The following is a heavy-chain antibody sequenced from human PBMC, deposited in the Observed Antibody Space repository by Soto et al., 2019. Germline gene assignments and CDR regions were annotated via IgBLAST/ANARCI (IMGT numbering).Heavy chain of an antibody. Sequence: GGSLSLSCAASGFTFSSYAMHWVRQAPGKGLEWVAVISYDGSNKYYADSVKGRFTISRDNSKNTLYLQMNSLRAEDTAVYYCARGRGSGWYRPMDYWGQGTLVTVSS. J-gene: IGHJ4*02. CDR1: GFTFSSYA. CDR2: ISYDGSNK. D-gene: IGHD6-19*01. V-gene: IGHV3-30-3*01. CDR3: ARGRGSGWYRPMDY.